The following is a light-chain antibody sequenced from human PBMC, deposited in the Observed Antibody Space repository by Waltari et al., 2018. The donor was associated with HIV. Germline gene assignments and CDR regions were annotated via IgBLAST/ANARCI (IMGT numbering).Light chain of an antibody. CDR1: NSNIGNNI. Sequence: QSVLTQAPSASGTPGQRITLSCSGGNSNIGNNIVSWYQHPPETAPKLLIQNNDQRPSGVPDRFSGSKSGTSASLAISGLQSEDEADYYCAAFDDELDGVLFGGGTKLTVL. V-gene: IGLV1-44*01. CDR3: AAFDDELDGVL. J-gene: IGLJ2*01. CDR2: NND.